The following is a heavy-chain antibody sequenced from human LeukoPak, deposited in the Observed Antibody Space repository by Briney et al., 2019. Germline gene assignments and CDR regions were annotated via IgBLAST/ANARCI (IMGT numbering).Heavy chain of an antibody. Sequence: GGSLSLSCAASGFTFSSYGMHWVRQAPGKGLEWVALISYDGSNEYYADSVRGRFTISRDNSKFTLYMQMNSLRAEDTAVYYCARVRAGYCTSTSCYTGMDVWGQGTTVTVSS. D-gene: IGHD2-2*01. CDR2: ISYDGSNE. CDR1: GFTFSSYG. V-gene: IGHV3-30*03. CDR3: ARVRAGYCTSTSCYTGMDV. J-gene: IGHJ6*02.